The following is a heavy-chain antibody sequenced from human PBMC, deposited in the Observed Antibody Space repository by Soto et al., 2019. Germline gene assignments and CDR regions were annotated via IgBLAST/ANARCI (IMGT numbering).Heavy chain of an antibody. D-gene: IGHD5-12*01. CDR3: ARYFHTYSGPPI. Sequence: SETLSLTCAVSGDSISGSQWWSWVRLPPGKGLEWIGEISHTGSTYYDPSLQGRVTISIDTSKNQFSLKLTSVTAADTALYYCARYFHTYSGPPIWGQGTLVTVSS. CDR1: GDSISGSQW. V-gene: IGHV4-4*02. J-gene: IGHJ4*02. CDR2: ISHTGST.